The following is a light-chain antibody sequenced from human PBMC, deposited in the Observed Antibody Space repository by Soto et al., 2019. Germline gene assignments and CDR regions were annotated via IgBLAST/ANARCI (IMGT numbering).Light chain of an antibody. CDR3: SSYTNRNGV. J-gene: IGLJ1*01. V-gene: IGLV2-14*01. CDR1: SSDVGGYNY. Sequence: QSALTQPASVSGSPGQSITISCTGTSSDVGGYNYVSWYQQYPGKAPKLMIYDVSNRPSGVSNRFSGSKSGNTASLTISGLQAEDEADYYCSSYTNRNGVFGTGTKVTVL. CDR2: DVS.